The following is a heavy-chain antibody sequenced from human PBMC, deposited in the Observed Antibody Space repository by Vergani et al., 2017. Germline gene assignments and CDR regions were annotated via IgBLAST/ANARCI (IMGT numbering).Heavy chain of an antibody. CDR2: IWYDGSNK. J-gene: IGHJ4*02. CDR1: GFTFSSYG. D-gene: IGHD2-2*01. CDR3: ARGYCSSTSCYYFDY. V-gene: IGHV3-33*01. Sequence: QVQLVESGGGVVQPGRSLRLSCAASGFTFSSYGMHWVRQAPGKGLEWVAVIWYDGSNKYYADSVKGRFTISRDNSKNTLYLQMNSLRAEATAVYYCARGYCSSTSCYYFDYWGQGTLVTVSS.